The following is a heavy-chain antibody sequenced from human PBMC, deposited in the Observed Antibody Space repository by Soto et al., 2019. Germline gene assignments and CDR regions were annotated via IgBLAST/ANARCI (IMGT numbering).Heavy chain of an antibody. V-gene: IGHV1-69*13. CDR3: ARVWAYCGGDCYSNFDY. J-gene: IGHJ4*02. CDR1: GGTFSSYA. D-gene: IGHD2-21*02. CDR2: IIPIFGTA. Sequence: SVKVSCKASGGTFSSYAISWVRQAPGQGLEWMGGIIPIFGTANYAQKFQGRVTITADESTSTAYMELSSLRSEDTAVYYCARVWAYCGGDCYSNFDYWGQGTLVTVPQ.